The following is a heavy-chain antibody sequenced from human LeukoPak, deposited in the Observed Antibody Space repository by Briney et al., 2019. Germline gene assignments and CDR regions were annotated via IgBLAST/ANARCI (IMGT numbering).Heavy chain of an antibody. D-gene: IGHD3-10*01. CDR1: VFTFSDYY. V-gene: IGHV3-11*01. Sequence: GGSLRLSCAASVFTFSDYYMSWIRQAPGKGLEWVSYISSSGSTIYYADSVKGRFTISRDNAKNSLYLQMNSLRAEDTAVYYCARAALLFYGSGSYGDYFDYWGQGTLVTVSS. CDR2: ISSSGSTI. J-gene: IGHJ4*02. CDR3: ARAALLFYGSGSYGDYFDY.